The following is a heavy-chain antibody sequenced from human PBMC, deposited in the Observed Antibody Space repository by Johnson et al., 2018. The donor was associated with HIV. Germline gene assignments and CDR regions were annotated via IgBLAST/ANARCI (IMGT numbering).Heavy chain of an antibody. Sequence: QVQLVESGGGVVQPGRSLRLSCAASGFTFSSYAMHWVRQAPGKGLEWVAVIPYDGYNKYYADSVRGRFTISRDNSKNTLYLQMNSLSAEDTAVYYCANGRAWELLPELEREYTEFEEWGQGTMVSVSS. CDR2: IPYDGYNK. D-gene: IGHD1-26*01. CDR3: ANGRAWELLPELEREYTEFEE. V-gene: IGHV3-30-3*01. CDR1: GFTFSSYA. J-gene: IGHJ3*01.